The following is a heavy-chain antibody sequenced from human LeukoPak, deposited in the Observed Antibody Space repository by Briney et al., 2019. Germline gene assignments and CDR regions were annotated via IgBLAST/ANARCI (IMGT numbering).Heavy chain of an antibody. V-gene: IGHV4-59*01. Sequence: SETLSLTCTVSGGSISSYYWSWIRQPPGKGLEWIGYIYYSGSTNYNPSLKSRVTISVDTSKNQFSLELSSVTAADTAVYYCAVRAGSYSNFDYWGQGTLVTVSS. CDR2: IYYSGST. CDR3: AVRAGSYSNFDY. J-gene: IGHJ4*02. D-gene: IGHD1-26*01. CDR1: GGSISSYY.